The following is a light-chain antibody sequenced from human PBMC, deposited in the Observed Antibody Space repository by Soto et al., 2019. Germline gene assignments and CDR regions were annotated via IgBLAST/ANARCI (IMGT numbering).Light chain of an antibody. Sequence: TQSPGTLSLSQCERATLSWRASQSVSSNLAWYQQKPGQAPRLLIYGASTRATGIPARFSGSGSGTEFTLTISSLQSEDFAIYYCQQYNNWPPITFGQGTRLEIK. V-gene: IGKV3-15*01. CDR1: QSVSSN. J-gene: IGKJ5*01. CDR3: QQYNNWPPIT. CDR2: GAS.